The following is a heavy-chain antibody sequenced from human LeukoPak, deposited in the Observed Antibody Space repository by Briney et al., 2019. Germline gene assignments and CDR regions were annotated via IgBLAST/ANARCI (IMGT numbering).Heavy chain of an antibody. CDR3: ARAGTGYCSDSNCSIEH. J-gene: IGHJ4*02. V-gene: IGHV7-4-1*02. D-gene: IGHD2-15*01. CDR2: INTDTGNP. Sequence: AASVKVSCKASGYTFTSYGISWVRQAPGQGLEWMGWINTDTGNPTYAQGFTGRFVFSLDTSVSTAYLQISSLQTEDTAVYYCARAGTGYCSDSNCSIEHWGQGTLVTVSS. CDR1: GYTFTSYG.